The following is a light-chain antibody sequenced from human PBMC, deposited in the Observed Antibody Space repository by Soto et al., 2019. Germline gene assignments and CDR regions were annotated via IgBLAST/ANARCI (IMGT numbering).Light chain of an antibody. CDR2: SNN. J-gene: IGLJ2*01. Sequence: QSVLTQPPSASGTPGQRVTISCSGSNSNIGSNTVSWYQQLPGTAPKLLIYSNNQRPSGVPDRFSGSKSGTSASLAISGLQSEAEAEYYCAAWDDSLNDVVFGGGTKVTVL. V-gene: IGLV1-44*01. CDR3: AAWDDSLNDVV. CDR1: NSNIGSNT.